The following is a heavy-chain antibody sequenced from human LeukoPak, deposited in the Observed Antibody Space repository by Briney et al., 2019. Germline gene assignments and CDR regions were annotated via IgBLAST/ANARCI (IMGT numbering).Heavy chain of an antibody. D-gene: IGHD5-24*01. CDR2: ISSSGSTI. J-gene: IGHJ3*02. CDR3: ARLMATTDHDAFDI. Sequence: PGGSLRLSGAASGFTFSSYEMNWVRQAPGKGLEWVSYISSSGSTIYYADSVKGRFTISRDNAKNSLYLQMNSLRAEDTAVYYCARLMATTDHDAFDIWGQGTMVTVSS. CDR1: GFTFSSYE. V-gene: IGHV3-48*03.